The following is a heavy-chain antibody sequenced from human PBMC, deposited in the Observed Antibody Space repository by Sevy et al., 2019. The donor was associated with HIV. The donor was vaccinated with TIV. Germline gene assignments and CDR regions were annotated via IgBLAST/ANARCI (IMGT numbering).Heavy chain of an antibody. D-gene: IGHD6-13*01. CDR1: GFTISGNF. Sequence: ASVKVSCKTSGFTISGNFLHWVRQAPGQGLEWMGWINPNTGAIDYAQKFLGRITISRDTYSTTVYMELSRLTSDDTAMYYCARPKGDVRYCSTVSCYDFDYWGQGALVTVSS. V-gene: IGHV1-2*02. CDR3: ARPKGDVRYCSTVSCYDFDY. CDR2: INPNTGAI. J-gene: IGHJ4*02.